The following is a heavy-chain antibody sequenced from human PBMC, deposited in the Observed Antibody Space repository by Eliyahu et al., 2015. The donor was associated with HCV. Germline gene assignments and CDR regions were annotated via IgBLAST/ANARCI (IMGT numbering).Heavy chain of an antibody. CDR1: GGSISTSGYS. D-gene: IGHD2-15*01. V-gene: IGHV4-30-2*01. Sequence: QLQLQESGSGLVQPSQTLSLTCAVSGGSISTSGYSWNWIRQPPGKGLEWSGCIYHSGSTYYNPSLNSRFTMSVDTSKNQFSLNLRSVTAADTAVYFCARGYCSSGSCYFFDYWGQGTLVTVSS. CDR2: IYHSGST. CDR3: ARGYCSSGSCYFFDY. J-gene: IGHJ4*02.